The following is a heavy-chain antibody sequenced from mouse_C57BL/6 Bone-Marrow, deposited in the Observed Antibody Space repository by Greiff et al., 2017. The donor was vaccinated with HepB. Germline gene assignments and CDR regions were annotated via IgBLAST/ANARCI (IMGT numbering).Heavy chain of an antibody. CDR1: GFTFSSYG. D-gene: IGHD1-1*01. V-gene: IGHV5-6*01. Sequence: EVQLQESGGDLVKPGGSLKLSCAASGFTFSSYGMSWVRQTPDKRLEWVATISSGGSYTYSPDSVKGRFTISRDNAKNTLYLQMSSLKSEDTAMYYCARHQGYGSRWFAYWGQGTLVTVSA. CDR2: ISSGGSYT. CDR3: ARHQGYGSRWFAY. J-gene: IGHJ3*01.